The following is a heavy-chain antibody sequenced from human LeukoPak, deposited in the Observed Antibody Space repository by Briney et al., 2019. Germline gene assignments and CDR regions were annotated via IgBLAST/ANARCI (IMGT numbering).Heavy chain of an antibody. J-gene: IGHJ4*02. Sequence: RASVKVSCKASGYTFTDYFMHRVRQAPGQGLEWLGWINPNSGGTNYAQKFHGRVTMTRDTSISTAYMELSRLKSDDTAVYYCARVSSITLIVVPDYFDYWGQGTLVTVSS. CDR3: ARVSSITLIVVPDYFDY. V-gene: IGHV1-2*02. D-gene: IGHD3-22*01. CDR1: GYTFTDYF. CDR2: INPNSGGT.